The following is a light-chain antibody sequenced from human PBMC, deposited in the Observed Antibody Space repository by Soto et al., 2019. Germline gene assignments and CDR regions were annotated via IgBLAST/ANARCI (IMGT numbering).Light chain of an antibody. Sequence: QSALTQPASVSGSPGQSITISCTGTSSDVGNYNLVSWYQQHPGKAPKLMIYEGSKRPSGVSNRFSGSKSGNTASLTISGLQAEDEADYYCCSYIRSRVFGGGTKLTVL. CDR2: EGS. CDR3: CSYIRSRV. V-gene: IGLV2-23*01. CDR1: SSDVGNYNL. J-gene: IGLJ3*02.